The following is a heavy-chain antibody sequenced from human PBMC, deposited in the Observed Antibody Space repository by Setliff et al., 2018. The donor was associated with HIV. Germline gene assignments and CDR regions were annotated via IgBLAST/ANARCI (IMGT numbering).Heavy chain of an antibody. Sequence: SVKVSCKASGGTFSSYTITWVRQAPGQGLEWMGRIIPILGIADYALKFQGRVSISADKSTSTAYMELSSLRSEDTAVFYCARAPSLVHDAFDNWGQGTMVTVSS. D-gene: IGHD3-10*01. CDR1: GGTFSSYT. CDR3: ARAPSLVHDAFDN. CDR2: IIPILGIA. J-gene: IGHJ3*02. V-gene: IGHV1-69*02.